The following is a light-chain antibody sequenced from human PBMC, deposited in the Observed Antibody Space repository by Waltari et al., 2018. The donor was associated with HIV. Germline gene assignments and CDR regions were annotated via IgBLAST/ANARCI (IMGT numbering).Light chain of an antibody. Sequence: QTALTQPASVSGSPGPSSTISCTGTSTAPGGYNLLSWYQQHPGRAPKLLIYEVLKRPSGVSNRFSGSKSGSTASLTISGLQAEDEADYYCSSYAGRNIWLFGGGTKLTV. CDR2: EVL. CDR3: SSYAGRNIWL. J-gene: IGLJ3*02. CDR1: STAPGGYNL. V-gene: IGLV2-23*02.